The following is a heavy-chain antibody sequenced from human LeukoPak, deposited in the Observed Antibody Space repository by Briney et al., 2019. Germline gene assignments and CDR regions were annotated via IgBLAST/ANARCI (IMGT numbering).Heavy chain of an antibody. CDR3: TTSPNSSGWNTDDYFDY. CDR1: GFTFSNAW. D-gene: IGHD6-19*01. Sequence: NPGGSLRLSCAASGFTFSNAWMSWVRQAPGKGLEWVGRIKSKTDGGTTDYAAPVKGRFTISRDDSKNTLYLQMNSLKTEDAAVYYCTTSPNSSGWNTDDYFDYWGQGTLVTVSS. CDR2: IKSKTDGGTT. J-gene: IGHJ4*02. V-gene: IGHV3-15*01.